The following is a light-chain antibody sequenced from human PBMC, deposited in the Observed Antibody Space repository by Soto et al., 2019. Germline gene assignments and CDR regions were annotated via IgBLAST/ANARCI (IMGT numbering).Light chain of an antibody. V-gene: IGKV1-39*01. J-gene: IGKJ1*01. CDR2: AAS. CDR3: QQSYSTPPWT. CDR1: QSISSY. Sequence: DIQMTQSPSSLSASVGDRVTITCRASQSISSYLNWYQQKPGKAPKLLIYAASTLPSGVPSRFSGSGSGTDFTITISSLQPEDFSTYYCQQSYSTPPWTFGQGTKVEIK.